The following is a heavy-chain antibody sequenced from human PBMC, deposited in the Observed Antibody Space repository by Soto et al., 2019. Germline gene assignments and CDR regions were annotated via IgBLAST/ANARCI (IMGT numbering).Heavy chain of an antibody. CDR1: GGSISSYY. Sequence: SETLSLTCTVSGGSISSYYWSWIRQPPGKGLEWIGYIYYSGSTNYNPSLKSRVTISVDTSKNQFSLKLSSVTAADTAVYYCARGTPRLTPLNWFDPWGRGALVTVSS. J-gene: IGHJ5*02. CDR2: IYYSGST. D-gene: IGHD3-9*01. CDR3: ARGTPRLTPLNWFDP. V-gene: IGHV4-59*01.